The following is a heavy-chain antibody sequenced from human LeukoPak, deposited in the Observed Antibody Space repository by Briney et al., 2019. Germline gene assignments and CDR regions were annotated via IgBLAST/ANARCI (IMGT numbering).Heavy chain of an antibody. V-gene: IGHV1-69*01. CDR3: ARDPVDTAMVTSDY. J-gene: IGHJ4*02. D-gene: IGHD5-18*01. Sequence: ASVKVSCKASVGTFSSYAISWVRQAPGQGLEWMGGIIPIFGTANYAQKFQGRVTITADESTSTAYMELSSLRSEDTAVHYCARDPVDTAMVTSDYWGQGTLVTVSS. CDR1: VGTFSSYA. CDR2: IIPIFGTA.